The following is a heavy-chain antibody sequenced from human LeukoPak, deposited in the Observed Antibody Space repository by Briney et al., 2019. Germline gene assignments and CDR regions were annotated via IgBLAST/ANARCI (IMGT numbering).Heavy chain of an antibody. J-gene: IGHJ4*02. D-gene: IGHD6-19*01. CDR2: IYYSGST. V-gene: IGHV4-59*01. CDR3: ARAGYSSGWLLDY. CDR1: GGSISSYY. Sequence: SETRSLTCTVSGGSISSYYWSWIRQPPGRGLEWIGYIYYSGSTNYNPSLKSRVTISVDTSKNQFSLKLSSVTAADTAVYYCARAGYSSGWLLDYGGQGTLVTVSS.